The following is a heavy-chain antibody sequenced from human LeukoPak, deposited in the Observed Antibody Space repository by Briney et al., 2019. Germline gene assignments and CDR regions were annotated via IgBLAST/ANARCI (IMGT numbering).Heavy chain of an antibody. D-gene: IGHD2-21*01. CDR3: ARDSAPYCGGDCYVFDI. CDR2: IYPGDSDT. Sequence: GESLKISCKGSGYSFTSYWIGWVRQMPGKGLEWMGIIYPGDSDTRYSPSFQGQVTISADKSISTAYLQWSSLKASDTAMYYCARDSAPYCGGDCYVFDIWGQGTMVTVSS. CDR1: GYSFTSYW. V-gene: IGHV5-51*01. J-gene: IGHJ3*02.